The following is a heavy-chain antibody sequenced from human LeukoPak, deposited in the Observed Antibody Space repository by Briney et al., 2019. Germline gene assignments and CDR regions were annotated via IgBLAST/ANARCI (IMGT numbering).Heavy chain of an antibody. CDR3: ARANCRSTNCYIDY. V-gene: IGHV3-20*01. CDR2: ISWNGDRT. Sequence: GGSLRLSCAASGFTFDDHAMSWVRQAPGKGLEWVSGISWNGDRTTYADSVKGRLTISRDNTRNSLFLQMNSLSAADTAFYHCARANCRSTNCYIDYWGQGTLVTVSS. J-gene: IGHJ4*02. D-gene: IGHD2-2*02. CDR1: GFTFDDHA.